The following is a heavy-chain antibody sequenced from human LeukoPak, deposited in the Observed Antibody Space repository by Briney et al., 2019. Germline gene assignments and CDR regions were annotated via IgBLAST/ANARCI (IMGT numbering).Heavy chain of an antibody. V-gene: IGHV1-69*05. Sequence: GASVKVSCKASGGTFSSYAISWVRQAPGQGLEWMGRIIPIFCTANYAQKFQGRVTITTDESTSTAYMELSSLRSEDTAVYYCASTPYDSSGYLRPWGQGTLVTVSS. CDR1: GGTFSSYA. J-gene: IGHJ4*02. CDR3: ASTPYDSSGYLRP. CDR2: IIPIFCTA. D-gene: IGHD3-22*01.